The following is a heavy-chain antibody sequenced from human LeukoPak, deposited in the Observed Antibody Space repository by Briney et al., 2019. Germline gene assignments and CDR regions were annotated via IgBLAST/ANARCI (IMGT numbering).Heavy chain of an antibody. V-gene: IGHV1-8*01. CDR1: GYTFTSYD. D-gene: IGHD4-11*01. Sequence: VASVKVSCKASGYTFTSYDINWVRQATGQGLEWMGWMNPNSGNTGYAQKFQGRVTMTRNTSISTAYMELSSLRSEETAVYYCAREGPDYSNYDLDYWGQGTLVTVSS. J-gene: IGHJ4*02. CDR3: AREGPDYSNYDLDY. CDR2: MNPNSGNT.